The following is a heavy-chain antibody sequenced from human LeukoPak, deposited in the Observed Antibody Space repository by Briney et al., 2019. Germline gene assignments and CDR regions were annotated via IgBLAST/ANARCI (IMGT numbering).Heavy chain of an antibody. Sequence: GGSLRLSCSASGFTFSTYAMHWVRQAPGKGLGYVSAITSSGGSTFYADSVKGRFTISRDNSKNTLYLQMSSLRTEDTAVYYCVGYYYGSGSLPGHWGQGTLVTVSS. CDR1: GFTFSTYA. V-gene: IGHV3-64D*09. CDR2: ITSSGGST. J-gene: IGHJ4*02. CDR3: VGYYYGSGSLPGH. D-gene: IGHD3-10*01.